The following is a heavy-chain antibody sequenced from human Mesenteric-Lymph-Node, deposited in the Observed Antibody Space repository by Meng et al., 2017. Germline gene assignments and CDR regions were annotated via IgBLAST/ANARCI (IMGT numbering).Heavy chain of an antibody. CDR3: ARDSSPRRYFDWLLGY. CDR1: GFTFSSYA. J-gene: IGHJ4*02. D-gene: IGHD3-9*01. Sequence: GESLKISCAASGFTFSSYAMHWVRQAPGKGLEWVAVISYDGSNKYYADSVKGRFTISRDNSKNTLYLQMNSLRAEDTAVYYCARDSSPRRYFDWLLGYWGQGKLVNVSS. CDR2: ISYDGSNK. V-gene: IGHV3-30*04.